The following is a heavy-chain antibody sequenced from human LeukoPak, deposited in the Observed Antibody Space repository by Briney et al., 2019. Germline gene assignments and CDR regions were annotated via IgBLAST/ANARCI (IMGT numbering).Heavy chain of an antibody. D-gene: IGHD6-6*01. Sequence: SETLSLTCTLSGGSISSRYWSWIRQPPGKGLEWIGSIYYSGGTNYNPSLQGRVSISVDTSKIQFSLKLSSVTATDTAVYYCARWQYTISSGWFDPWGQGTLVTVSS. CDR3: ARWQYTISSGWFDP. CDR2: IYYSGGT. V-gene: IGHV4-59*08. J-gene: IGHJ5*02. CDR1: GGSISSRY.